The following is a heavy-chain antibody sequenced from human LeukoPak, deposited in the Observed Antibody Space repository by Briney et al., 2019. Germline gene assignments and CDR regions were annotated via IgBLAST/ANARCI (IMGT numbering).Heavy chain of an antibody. CDR2: INPDSGAT. J-gene: IGHJ3*02. Sequence: ASVKVSCKASGYVFIDHYMHWVRQAPGQGLEWMGWINPDSGATNYAQKFQGGVTMTRDTSISTAYMELSGLRSDDTAVYYCARTGDPAYDAFDIWGQGTLVTVSS. CDR3: ARTGDPAYDAFDI. CDR1: GYVFIDHY. D-gene: IGHD7-27*01. V-gene: IGHV1-2*02.